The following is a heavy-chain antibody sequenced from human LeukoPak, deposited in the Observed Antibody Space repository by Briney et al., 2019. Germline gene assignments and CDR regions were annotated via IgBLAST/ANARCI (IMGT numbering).Heavy chain of an antibody. CDR2: ISSSGSYI. Sequence: GGSLRLSCVASEFVFSSHAMIWVRQAPGKGLEWVSSISSSGSYIYYADSVKGRFTISRDNAKNSLYLQMNSLRAEDTAVYYCARVIIAAADINWFDPWGQGTLVTVSS. V-gene: IGHV3-21*01. CDR3: ARVIIAAADINWFDP. CDR1: EFVFSSHA. J-gene: IGHJ5*02. D-gene: IGHD6-13*01.